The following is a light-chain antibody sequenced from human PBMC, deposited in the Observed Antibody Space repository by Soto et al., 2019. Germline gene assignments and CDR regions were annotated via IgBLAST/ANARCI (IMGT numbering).Light chain of an antibody. Sequence: QSALTQPPSASGSPGQSVTISCTGTKNDIGVYDFVSWYQHHPGKAPRLIIYEVVQRPSGVPDRFSGSTSGNTASLTISGLQAEDETDYFCSLYSSNGSLIFGPGTKLTVL. CDR2: EVV. CDR3: SLYSSNGSLI. V-gene: IGLV2-8*01. CDR1: KNDIGVYDF. J-gene: IGLJ1*01.